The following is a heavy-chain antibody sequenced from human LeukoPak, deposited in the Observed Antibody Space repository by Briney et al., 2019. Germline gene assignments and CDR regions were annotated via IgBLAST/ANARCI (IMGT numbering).Heavy chain of an antibody. D-gene: IGHD2-21*02. CDR3: ARVGGVVTGRSPEYNWFDP. Sequence: GGSLRLSCAVSGFSLNHYAMTWVRQAPGKGLEWVSVIYSGDSTYYADSVKGRFTISRDNSKNTLYLQMNSLRAEDTAVYYCARVGGVVTGRSPEYNWFDPWGQGTLVTVSS. CDR1: GFSLNHYA. CDR2: IYSGDST. V-gene: IGHV3-53*01. J-gene: IGHJ5*02.